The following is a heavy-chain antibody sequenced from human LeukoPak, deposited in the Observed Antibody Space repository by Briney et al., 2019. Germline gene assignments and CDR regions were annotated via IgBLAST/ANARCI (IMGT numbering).Heavy chain of an antibody. CDR1: GFTFSSYS. Sequence: GGSLRLSCAASGFTFSSYSMTWVRQAPGKGLEWVSYISSSSSTIYYADSVKGRFTISRDNFKNTVDLQMDSLRGEDTAVYYCAKDRSSSSTYDYWGQGTLVTVSS. V-gene: IGHV3-48*01. CDR3: AKDRSSSSTYDY. D-gene: IGHD6-6*01. J-gene: IGHJ4*02. CDR2: ISSSSSTI.